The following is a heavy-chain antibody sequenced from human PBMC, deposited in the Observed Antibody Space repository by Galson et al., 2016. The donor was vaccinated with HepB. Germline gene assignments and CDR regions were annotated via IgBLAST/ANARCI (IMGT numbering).Heavy chain of an antibody. CDR2: ISSRSSTI. CDR1: GFTFSDYY. V-gene: IGHV3-11*04. J-gene: IGHJ3*01. D-gene: IGHD5-18*01. CDR3: VRGGDTVIGAAFDV. Sequence: SLRLSCAASGFTFSDYYMNWIRQAPGKGLEWISYISSRSSTIYYADSVKGRFTISRDNAKNSLFLQMNSLSAEDTAVYYCVRGGDTVIGAAFDVWGQGTMVTVSS.